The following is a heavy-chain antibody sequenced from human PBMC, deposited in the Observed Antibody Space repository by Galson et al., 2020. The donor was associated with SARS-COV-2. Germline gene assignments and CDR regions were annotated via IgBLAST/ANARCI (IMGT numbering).Heavy chain of an antibody. J-gene: IGHJ4*02. D-gene: IGHD5-12*01. CDR1: GYTFTAYY. Sequence: ASVQVSSKTSGYTFTAYYIHWVRQAPAQGLEWMGWINSNTGGTNYAQKFQGWVTMIRDTSISTAYMVLSRLKSDDTAVYYCGRETEMATFNYFDYWGQGTLVTVSS. V-gene: IGHV1-2*04. CDR2: INSNTGGT. CDR3: GRETEMATFNYFDY.